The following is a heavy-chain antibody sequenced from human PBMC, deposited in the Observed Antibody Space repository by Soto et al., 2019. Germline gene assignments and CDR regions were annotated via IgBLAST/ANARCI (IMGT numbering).Heavy chain of an antibody. J-gene: IGHJ1*01. CDR3: ARDYYGVGY. D-gene: IGHD1-26*01. V-gene: IGHV3-74*01. Sequence: VQLVESGRGLVQPGGSLRLSCAASGFTFSSYWMHWVRLVPGKGLVWMSRINGDGSNINYADSVKGRFTISRDNAKSTLYLQMNSLRAEDTAVYYCARDYYGVGYWGQGTLVIVSS. CDR2: INGDGSNI. CDR1: GFTFSSYW.